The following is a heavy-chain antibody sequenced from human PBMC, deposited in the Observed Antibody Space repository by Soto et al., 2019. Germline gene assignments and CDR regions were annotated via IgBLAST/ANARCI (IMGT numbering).Heavy chain of an antibody. J-gene: IGHJ6*02. CDR3: AREFNILTGYYNYGRYYGMDV. CDR1: GGTFSSYA. V-gene: IGHV1-3*01. CDR2: INAGNGNT. D-gene: IGHD3-9*01. Sequence: ASVKVSCKASGGTFSSYAMHWVRQAPGQRLEWMGWINAGNGNTKYSQKFQGRVTITRDTSVSTAYMELSSLRSEDTAVYYCAREFNILTGYYNYGRYYGMDVWGQGILVTVSS.